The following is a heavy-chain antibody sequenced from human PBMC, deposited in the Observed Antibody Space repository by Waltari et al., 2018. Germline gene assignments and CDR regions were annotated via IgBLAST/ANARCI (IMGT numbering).Heavy chain of an antibody. CDR3: ARGKGARIYYYYYGMDV. V-gene: IGHV4-34*01. D-gene: IGHD6-6*01. J-gene: IGHJ6*02. CDR2: INHSGST. Sequence: QVQLQQWGAGLLKPSETLSLTCAVYGGSFSGYYWSWIRQPPGKGLEWIGGINHSGSTNYNPSLKSRVTISVDTSKNQFSLKLSSVTAADTAVYYCARGKGARIYYYYYGMDVWGQGTTVTVSS. CDR1: GGSFSGYY.